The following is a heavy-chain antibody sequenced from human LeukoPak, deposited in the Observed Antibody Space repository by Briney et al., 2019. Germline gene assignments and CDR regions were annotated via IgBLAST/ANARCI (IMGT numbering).Heavy chain of an antibody. Sequence: GGSLRLSCAGSGFTFSSCSMNWVRQAPGKGLEWISYISSTSSTIYYADSVKGRFTISRDNAKNSLYLQMNSLRAEDMALYYCAKDIGSGIAGPLDYWGQGTLVTVS. CDR3: AKDIGSGIAGPLDY. D-gene: IGHD6-13*01. J-gene: IGHJ4*02. CDR1: GFTFSSCS. CDR2: ISSTSSTI. V-gene: IGHV3-48*01.